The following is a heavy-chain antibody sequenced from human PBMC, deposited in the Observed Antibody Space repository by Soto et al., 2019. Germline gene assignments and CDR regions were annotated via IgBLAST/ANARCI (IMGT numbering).Heavy chain of an antibody. CDR2: IYPHDSDT. Sequence: PGESLKISCKGPGYSFHTYWIAWVRQVPGKGLEWMGFIYPHDSDTRYSPSFRGQVTISADKSINTAYLQWTSLKASDTAIYFCARPTDYHYGMQVWGQGTTVTVSS. V-gene: IGHV5-51*01. CDR3: ARPTDYHYGMQV. D-gene: IGHD4-17*01. J-gene: IGHJ6*02. CDR1: GYSFHTYW.